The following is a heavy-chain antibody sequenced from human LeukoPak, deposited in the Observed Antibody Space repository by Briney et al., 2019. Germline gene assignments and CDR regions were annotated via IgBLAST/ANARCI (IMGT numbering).Heavy chain of an antibody. CDR3: ARDRVGGWAFDI. D-gene: IGHD3-16*01. V-gene: IGHV3-64*01. Sequence: GGSLRLSCAASGFTLSSYWMHWVRQAPGRGLEYVSAISENGGRTYYANSVKGRFTNSRDNSKNMLYLQMDSLRAEDMAVYYCARDRVGGWAFDIWGQGTMVTVSS. CDR2: ISENGGRT. J-gene: IGHJ3*02. CDR1: GFTLSSYW.